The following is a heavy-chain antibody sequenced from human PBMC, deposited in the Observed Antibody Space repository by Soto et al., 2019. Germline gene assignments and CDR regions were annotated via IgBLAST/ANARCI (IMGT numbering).Heavy chain of an antibody. Sequence: QVQLVHSGAEVKKPGSSVKVSCKASGGTFSSYAISWVRQAPGQGLEWMGGIIPIFGTANYAQKFQGRVKITADESTSTAYMELSSLRSEDTAVYYCARDSWRTNGVWGFDYWGQGTLVTVSS. D-gene: IGHD2-8*01. CDR1: GGTFSSYA. V-gene: IGHV1-69*01. CDR3: ARDSWRTNGVWGFDY. J-gene: IGHJ4*02. CDR2: IIPIFGTA.